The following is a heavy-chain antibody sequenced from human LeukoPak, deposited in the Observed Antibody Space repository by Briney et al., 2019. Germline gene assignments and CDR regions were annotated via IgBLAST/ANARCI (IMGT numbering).Heavy chain of an antibody. CDR1: GFTFSSYA. J-gene: IGHJ4*02. Sequence: GGSLRLSCAASGFTFSSYAMSWVRQAPGKGLEWVSAISGSVGSTYYADSVKGRFTISRDNSKNTLYLQMNSLRAEDTAVYYCAKDKPAIAVAGTGVFDYWGQGTLVTVSS. V-gene: IGHV3-23*01. CDR3: AKDKPAIAVAGTGVFDY. CDR2: ISGSVGST. D-gene: IGHD6-19*01.